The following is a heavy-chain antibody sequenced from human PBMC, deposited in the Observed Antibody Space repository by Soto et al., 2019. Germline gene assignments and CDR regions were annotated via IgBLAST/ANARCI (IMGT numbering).Heavy chain of an antibody. D-gene: IGHD3-10*01. V-gene: IGHV4-59*01. CDR2: IYYSGST. Sequence: SETLSLTCTVSGGSISSYYWSWIRQPPGKGLEWIGYIYYSGSTNYNPSLKSRVTISVDTSKNQFSLKLSSVTAADTAVYYCARGAWGRGVNSHLFDYWGQGTLVTVSS. CDR3: ARGAWGRGVNSHLFDY. CDR1: GGSISSYY. J-gene: IGHJ4*02.